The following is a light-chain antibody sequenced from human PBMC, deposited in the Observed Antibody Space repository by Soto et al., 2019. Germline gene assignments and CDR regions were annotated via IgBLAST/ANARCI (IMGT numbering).Light chain of an antibody. J-gene: IGKJ5*01. CDR3: QQRSNWH. V-gene: IGKV1-39*01. CDR2: AAS. Sequence: DIQMTQSPSSLSASVGDRVTITCRASQSISSYLNRYQQKPGKAPKLLIYAASSLQSGVPSRFSGSGSGTDFTLTISSLEPEDFAIYYCQQRSNWHFGQGTRLEIK. CDR1: QSISSY.